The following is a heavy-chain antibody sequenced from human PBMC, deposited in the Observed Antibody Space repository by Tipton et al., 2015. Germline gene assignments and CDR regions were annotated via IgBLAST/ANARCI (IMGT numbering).Heavy chain of an antibody. J-gene: IGHJ5*02. CDR3: ATGSPYGGRTGFDP. CDR2: ISPYTGGT. CDR1: GYTFTAYY. Sequence: QSGAEVKKPGASVKVSCKASGYTFTAYYIHWVRQAPGQGLEWMGWISPYTGGTNYAPKFQGGITMTRDTSVATAYMGLSRLTSDDTALYYCATGSPYGGRTGFDPWGQGTLVTVSS. D-gene: IGHD3-16*01. V-gene: IGHV1-2*02.